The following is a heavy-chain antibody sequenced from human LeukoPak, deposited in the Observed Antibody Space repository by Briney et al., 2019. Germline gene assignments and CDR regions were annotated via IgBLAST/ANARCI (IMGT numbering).Heavy chain of an antibody. J-gene: IGHJ4*02. V-gene: IGHV3-30*03. CDR3: ARDPYYYDSSGYADFDY. Sequence: GGSLRLSCAASGFTFSSYGMHWVRQAPGKGLEWVAVISYDGSNKYYADSVKGRFTISRDNSKNTLYLQMNSLRAEDTAVYYCARDPYYYDSSGYADFDYWGQGTLVTVSS. CDR2: ISYDGSNK. CDR1: GFTFSSYG. D-gene: IGHD3-22*01.